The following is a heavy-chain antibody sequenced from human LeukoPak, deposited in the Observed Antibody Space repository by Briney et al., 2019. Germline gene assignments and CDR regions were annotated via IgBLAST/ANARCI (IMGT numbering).Heavy chain of an antibody. Sequence: GESLKISCKGSGYSFTSYWIGWVRQMPGKGLEWMGIIYPGDSDTRYSPSFQGQVTISADKSISTAYLQWSSLKASDTAMYYCARQSKYYDFWSGNPSAPFDPWGQGTLVTVSS. V-gene: IGHV5-51*01. CDR2: IYPGDSDT. J-gene: IGHJ5*02. D-gene: IGHD3-3*01. CDR3: ARQSKYYDFWSGNPSAPFDP. CDR1: GYSFTSYW.